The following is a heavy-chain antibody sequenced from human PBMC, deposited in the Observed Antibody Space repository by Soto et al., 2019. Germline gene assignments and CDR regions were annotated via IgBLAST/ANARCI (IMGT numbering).Heavy chain of an antibody. V-gene: IGHV4-39*01. CDR3: ARRPYDKAAAAVGYFDY. CDR1: GGSISSSSYY. Sequence: SETLSLTCTVSGGSISSSSYYWGWIRQPPGKGLEWIGSIYYSGSTYYNPSLKSRVTISVDTSKNQFSLKLSSVTAADTAVYYCARRPYDKAAAAVGYFDYWGQGTLVTVSS. CDR2: IYYSGST. D-gene: IGHD6-13*01. J-gene: IGHJ4*02.